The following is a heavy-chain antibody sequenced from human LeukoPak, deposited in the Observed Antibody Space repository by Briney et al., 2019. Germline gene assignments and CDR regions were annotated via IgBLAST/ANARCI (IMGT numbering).Heavy chain of an antibody. V-gene: IGHV4-61*02. J-gene: IGHJ4*02. CDR2: LYTSGST. Sequence: SSQTLSLTCTVSGGSISRGRYFWSWIRQPAGKGLEWIGRLYTSGSTNYNPSLKSRVTISVDTSKNQFSLKLSSVTAADTAVYYCARARQYGGYVLWGQGTLVTVSS. CDR1: GGSISRGRYF. D-gene: IGHD5-12*01. CDR3: ARARQYGGYVL.